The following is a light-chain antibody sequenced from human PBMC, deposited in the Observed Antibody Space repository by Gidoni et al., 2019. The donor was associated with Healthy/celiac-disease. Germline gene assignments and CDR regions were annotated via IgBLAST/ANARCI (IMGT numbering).Light chain of an antibody. J-gene: IGKJ4*01. V-gene: IGKV1-33*01. CDR1: QDISNY. CDR2: DAS. Sequence: DIQMTQSPSSLSASVGDRVTITCQASQDISNYLNWYQQKPGKAPKLLIYDASKLETGVPSRLSGSGSGTDFTFTISSLQPEDIATYYCQQYDNLPLTFXGXTKVEIK. CDR3: QQYDNLPLT.